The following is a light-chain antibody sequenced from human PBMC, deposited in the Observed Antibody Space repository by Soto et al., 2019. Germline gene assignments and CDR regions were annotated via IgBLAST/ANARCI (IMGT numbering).Light chain of an antibody. CDR2: LVS. J-gene: IGKJ3*01. Sequence: DIVMTQSPLSLSVTPGEPASISCRSSQSLLHSNGYNYVDWYVQRPGQSPQLLIYLVSTRASGVPDRFSGSGSATDFTLKISRVEAEDVWVYYCMQGLQILFTFGPGTTVDFK. CDR1: QSLLHSNGYNY. V-gene: IGKV2-28*01. CDR3: MQGLQILFT.